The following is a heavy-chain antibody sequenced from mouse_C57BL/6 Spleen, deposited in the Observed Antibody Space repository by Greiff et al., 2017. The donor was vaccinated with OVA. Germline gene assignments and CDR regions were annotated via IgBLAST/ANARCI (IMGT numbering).Heavy chain of an antibody. D-gene: IGHD2-3*01. Sequence: VQLQQSGAELVRPGASVKLSCKASGYTFTDYYINWVKQRPGQGLEWIARIYPGSGNTYYNEKFKGKATLTAEKSSSTAYMQLSSLTSEDSAVYVCARDDGYYWYFDVWGTGTTVTVSS. CDR1: GYTFTDYY. CDR2: IYPGSGNT. V-gene: IGHV1-76*01. J-gene: IGHJ1*03. CDR3: ARDDGYYWYFDV.